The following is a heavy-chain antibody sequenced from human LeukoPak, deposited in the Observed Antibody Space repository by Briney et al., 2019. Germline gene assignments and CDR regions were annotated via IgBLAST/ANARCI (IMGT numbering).Heavy chain of an antibody. D-gene: IGHD5-12*01. V-gene: IGHV3-23*01. Sequence: GGSLRLSCAASGFTFSSYAMSWVRQAPGKGLEWVSSISGGGAVTYYADSVKGRFTISRDNSKNTVYLQMNSLRAEDTAVYYCAKEPRVATIEIFDYWGQGALVTVSS. CDR1: GFTFSSYA. J-gene: IGHJ4*02. CDR3: AKEPRVATIEIFDY. CDR2: ISGGGAVT.